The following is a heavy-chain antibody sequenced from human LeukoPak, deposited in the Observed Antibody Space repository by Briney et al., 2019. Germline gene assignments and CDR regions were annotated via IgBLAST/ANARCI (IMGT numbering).Heavy chain of an antibody. D-gene: IGHD2-2*01. Sequence: GGSLRLSCAASGFTFSSYWMHWVRQAPGKGLVWVSRIGSDGITTNYADSVKGRFTISRDNSKNTLYLQMSSLRAEDTAVYYCVKEHCSSTSCFYFDYWGQGTLVTVSS. CDR2: IGSDGITT. J-gene: IGHJ4*02. CDR3: VKEHCSSTSCFYFDY. V-gene: IGHV3-74*01. CDR1: GFTFSSYW.